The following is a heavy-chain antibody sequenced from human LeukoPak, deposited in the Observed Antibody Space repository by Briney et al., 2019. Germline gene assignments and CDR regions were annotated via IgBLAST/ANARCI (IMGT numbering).Heavy chain of an antibody. CDR1: GYTFTSYG. J-gene: IGHJ4*02. Sequence: ASVKVSCKASGYTFTSYGISWVRQAPGQGLEWMGWISAYNGNTNYAQKLQGRVTMTTDTSTSTAYMELRSLRSDDTAVYYCAREVAGIAVAGEFDYWGQGTLVTVSS. CDR2: ISAYNGNT. V-gene: IGHV1-18*01. CDR3: AREVAGIAVAGEFDY. D-gene: IGHD6-19*01.